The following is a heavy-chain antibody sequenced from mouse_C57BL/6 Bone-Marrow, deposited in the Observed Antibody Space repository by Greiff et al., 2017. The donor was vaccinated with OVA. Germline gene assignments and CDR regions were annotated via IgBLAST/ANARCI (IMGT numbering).Heavy chain of an antibody. V-gene: IGHV5-6*02. CDR2: ISSGGSYT. CDR1: GFTFSSYG. Sequence: DVKLVESGGDLVKPGGSLKLSCAASGFTFSSYGMSWVRQTPDKRLEWVATISSGGSYTYYPDSVKGRFTISRDNAKNTLYLQMSSLKSEDTAMYYCASYGYWGQGTTLTVSS. D-gene: IGHD1-1*02. J-gene: IGHJ2*01. CDR3: ASYGY.